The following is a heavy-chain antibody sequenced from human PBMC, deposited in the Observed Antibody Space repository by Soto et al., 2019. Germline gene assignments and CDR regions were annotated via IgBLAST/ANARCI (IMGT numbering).Heavy chain of an antibody. CDR3: AREVHGAWDY. J-gene: IGHJ4*02. Sequence: QVQLVQSGAEVKEPGSSVQVSCKASGDNFNTYTITWVRQAPGQGLEWMGGIIPSFGTPIYAQKLQGRVTITADESTSTVHMELNSLTSEDTAMYYCAREVHGAWDYWGQGTLVTVSS. CDR1: GDNFNTYT. V-gene: IGHV1-69*13. CDR2: IIPSFGTP. D-gene: IGHD3-10*01.